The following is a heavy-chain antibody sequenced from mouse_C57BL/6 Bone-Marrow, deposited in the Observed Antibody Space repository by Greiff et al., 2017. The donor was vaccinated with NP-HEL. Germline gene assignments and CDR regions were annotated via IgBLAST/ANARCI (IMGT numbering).Heavy chain of an antibody. CDR2: INPYNGGT. Sequence: EVQLQQSGPVLVKPGASVKMSCKASGYTFTDYYMNWVKQSHGKSLEWIGVINPYNGGTSYNQKFKGKATLTVDKSSSTAYMELNSLTSEGSAVYYCARGTGYYFDYWGQGTTLTVSS. V-gene: IGHV1-19*01. CDR3: ARGTGYYFDY. CDR1: GYTFTDYY. J-gene: IGHJ2*01. D-gene: IGHD4-1*01.